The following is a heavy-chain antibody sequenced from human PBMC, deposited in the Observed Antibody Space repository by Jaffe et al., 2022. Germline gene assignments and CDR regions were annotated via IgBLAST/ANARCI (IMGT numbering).Heavy chain of an antibody. Sequence: EVQLVESGGGLVQPGGSLRLSCAASGFTFSSYWMSWVRQAPGKGLEWVANIKQDGSEKYYVDSVKGRFTISRDNAKNSLYLQMNSLRAEDTAVYYCAREGDLNYYYYYMDVWGKGTTVTVSS. CDR2: IKQDGSEK. V-gene: IGHV3-7*01. CDR3: AREGDLNYYYYYMDV. D-gene: IGHD2-21*02. J-gene: IGHJ6*03. CDR1: GFTFSSYW.